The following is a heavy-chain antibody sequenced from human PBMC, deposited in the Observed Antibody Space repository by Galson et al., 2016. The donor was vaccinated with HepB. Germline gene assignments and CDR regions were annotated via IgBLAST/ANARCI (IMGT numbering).Heavy chain of an antibody. D-gene: IGHD2-2*01. V-gene: IGHV7-4-1*02. Sequence: SCKASGYSVTTYAMNWVRQAPGQGLEWMGWINTNTGKSTYAQAFTGRFVFSLDTPVSTTYLQISGLKAEDTAVYYCARDMGYCSSTSCYVTAFDMWGQGTMITVSA. J-gene: IGHJ3*02. CDR1: GYSVTTYA. CDR2: INTNTGKS. CDR3: ARDMGYCSSTSCYVTAFDM.